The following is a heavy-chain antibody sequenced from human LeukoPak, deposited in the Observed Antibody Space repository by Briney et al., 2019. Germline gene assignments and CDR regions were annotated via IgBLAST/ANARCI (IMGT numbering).Heavy chain of an antibody. CDR1: GFTFDDYG. CDR3: SGGIRLGELSS. J-gene: IGHJ5*02. Sequence: PGGSLRLSCAASGFTFDDYGMSWVRQAPGKGLGWVSGINWDGGSTGYADSVKGRFTISRDNAKNSLHLQMNSLRAEDTALYYCSGGIRLGELSSWGQGTLVTVSS. V-gene: IGHV3-20*04. CDR2: INWDGGST. D-gene: IGHD3-16*02.